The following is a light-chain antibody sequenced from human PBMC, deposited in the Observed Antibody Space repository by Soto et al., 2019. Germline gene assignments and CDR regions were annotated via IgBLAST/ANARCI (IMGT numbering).Light chain of an antibody. CDR3: SSQAGSDSLMV. Sequence: QSALTQPPSASGSPGQSVTISCTGTSSDIDTFSSISWYQQYPGKAPKLMIFGVSQRPSGVPDRFSGSKSANTASLTVSGLQDEDEAEYYCSSQAGSDSLMVFGGGTKLTVL. V-gene: IGLV2-8*01. J-gene: IGLJ2*01. CDR2: GVS. CDR1: SSDIDTFSS.